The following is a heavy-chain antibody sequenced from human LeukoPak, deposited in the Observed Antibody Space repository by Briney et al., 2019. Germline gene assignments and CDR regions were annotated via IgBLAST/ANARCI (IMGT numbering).Heavy chain of an antibody. J-gene: IGHJ4*02. CDR1: GFTFSSYA. D-gene: IGHD1-26*01. CDR3: ATPAYRDRGGFEY. CDR2: ISGTTGNT. Sequence: GGSLRLSCAASGFTFSSYAMLWVRQAPGQGLAWVSAISGTTGNTYYADSVKGRFTISRDNSKNTVYLQMSSRRAEDTAVYYCATPAYRDRGGFEYWGQGTLVTVSS. V-gene: IGHV3-23*01.